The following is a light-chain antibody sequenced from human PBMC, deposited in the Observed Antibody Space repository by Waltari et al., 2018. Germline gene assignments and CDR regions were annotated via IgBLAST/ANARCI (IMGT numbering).Light chain of an antibody. V-gene: IGLV1-40*01. J-gene: IGLJ2*01. CDR1: SSNIGAGYD. CDR2: GNS. Sequence: QSVLTQPPSVSGAPGQRVTISCTGSSSNIGAGYDVNWDQQLPGKVPKLLSCGNSNRPAGGPDRISGSKSGTSASLAITGLQAEDEADYYCQSYDSSLGGSVFGGGTKLTVL. CDR3: QSYDSSLGGSV.